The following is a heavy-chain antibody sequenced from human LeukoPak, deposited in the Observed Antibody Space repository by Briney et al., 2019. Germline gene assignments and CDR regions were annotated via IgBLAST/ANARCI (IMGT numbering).Heavy chain of an antibody. CDR1: GGTFSSYA. V-gene: IGHV1-69*01. D-gene: IGHD1-26*01. J-gene: IGHJ4*02. CDR2: IIPIFGTA. CDR3: ASRYSGSYVG. Sequence: GASVKVSCKASGGTFSSYAISWERQAPGQGLEWMGGIIPIFGTANYAQKFQGRVTITADESTSTAYMELSSLRSEDTAVYYCASRYSGSYVGWGQGTLVTVSS.